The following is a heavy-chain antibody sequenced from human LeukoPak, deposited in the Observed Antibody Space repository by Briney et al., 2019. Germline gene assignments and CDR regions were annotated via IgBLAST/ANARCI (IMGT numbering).Heavy chain of an antibody. J-gene: IGHJ5*02. D-gene: IGHD3-10*01. V-gene: IGHV4-61*02. CDR3: ARGPVWFGEFPFDP. CDR2: IYTSGST. CDR1: GGSISSGSYY. Sequence: PSETLSLTCTVSGGSISSGSYYWSWIRQPAGKGLEWIGRIYTSGSTNYNPSLKSRVTISVDTSKNQFSLKLSSVTAADTAVYYCARGPVWFGEFPFDPWGQGTLVTVSS.